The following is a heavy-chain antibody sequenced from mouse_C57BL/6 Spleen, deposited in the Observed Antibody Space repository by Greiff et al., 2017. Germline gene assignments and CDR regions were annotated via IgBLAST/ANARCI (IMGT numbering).Heavy chain of an antibody. CDR2: IDPSDSYT. CDR1: GYTFTSYW. V-gene: IGHV1-69*01. D-gene: IGHD1-1*01. Sequence: QVQLQQPGAELVMPGASVKLSCKASGYTFTSYWMHWVKQRPGPGLEWIGEIDPSDSYTNYNQKFKGKSTLTVDKSSSTAYMQRSSLTSEDSAVYYCARPGNYYGMDYWGQGTTLTVSS. CDR3: ARPGNYYGMDY. J-gene: IGHJ2*01.